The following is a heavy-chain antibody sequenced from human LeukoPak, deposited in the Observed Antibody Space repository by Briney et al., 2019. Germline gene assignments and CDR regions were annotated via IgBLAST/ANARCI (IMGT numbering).Heavy chain of an antibody. Sequence: KTSETLSLTCTVSGGSISSSSYYWGWIRQPPGKGLEWIGSIYYSESTNYNPSLKSRVTMSVDTSKNQLSLKLRSVTAADTAVYYCARENYYDSSGMYDWGQGTLVTVSS. D-gene: IGHD3-22*01. CDR1: GGSISSSSYY. CDR2: IYYSEST. J-gene: IGHJ4*02. CDR3: ARENYYDSSGMYD. V-gene: IGHV4-39*07.